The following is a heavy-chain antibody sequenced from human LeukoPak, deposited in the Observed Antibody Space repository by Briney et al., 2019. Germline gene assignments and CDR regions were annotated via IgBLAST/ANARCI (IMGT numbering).Heavy chain of an antibody. CDR1: GFTFSSYA. Sequence: GRSLRLSCAASGFTFSSYAMHWVRQAPGKGLEWVAVISYVGSNKYYADSVKGRFTISRDNSKNTLYLQMNSLRAEDTAVYYCAAGFGYSSGRLPENWGPLPNWFDPWGQGTLVTVSS. CDR3: AAGFGYSSGRLPENWGPLPNWFDP. J-gene: IGHJ5*02. D-gene: IGHD6-19*01. V-gene: IGHV3-30-3*01. CDR2: ISYVGSNK.